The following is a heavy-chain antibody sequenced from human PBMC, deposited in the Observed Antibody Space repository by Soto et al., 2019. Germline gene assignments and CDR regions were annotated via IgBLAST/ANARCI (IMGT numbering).Heavy chain of an antibody. CDR3: ARDSVMMGYCSGGSCYGKSSFDY. J-gene: IGHJ4*02. D-gene: IGHD2-15*01. CDR2: ISSSSSYI. V-gene: IGHV3-21*01. CDR1: GFTFSSYS. Sequence: EVQLVESGGGLVKPGGSLRLSCAASGFTFSSYSMNWVRQAPGKGLEWVSSISSSSSYIYYADSVKGRFTISRDNAKNSLYLQMNSLRAADTAVYYCARDSVMMGYCSGGSCYGKSSFDYWGQGTLVTVSS.